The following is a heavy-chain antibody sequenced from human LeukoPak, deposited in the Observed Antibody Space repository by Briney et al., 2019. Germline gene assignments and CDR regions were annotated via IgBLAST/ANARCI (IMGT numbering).Heavy chain of an antibody. V-gene: IGHV3-30*04. CDR1: GFTFSSYA. Sequence: GGSLRLSCAASGFTFSSYAMHWVRQAPGKGLEWVAVISYDGSNKYYADSVKGRFTISRDNSKNKLYLQMNSLRAEDTAVYYCARAPKITMVRGVIFNYFDYWGQGTLVTVSS. CDR2: ISYDGSNK. CDR3: ARAPKITMVRGVIFNYFDY. J-gene: IGHJ4*02. D-gene: IGHD3-10*01.